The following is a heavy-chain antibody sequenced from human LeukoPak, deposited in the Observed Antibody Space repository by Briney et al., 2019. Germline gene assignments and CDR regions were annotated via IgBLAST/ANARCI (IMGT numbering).Heavy chain of an antibody. D-gene: IGHD2-21*02. CDR2: ISGSGGNT. CDR3: GKGDSNSVRYASWFDP. CDR1: GFTFSSYS. V-gene: IGHV3-23*01. Sequence: PGGSLRLSCAASGFTFSSYSMNWVRLAPGKGLEWVSAISGSGGNTIYTDSVKGRFTISRDNSKNTLYMQMNSLRDEDTALYYCGKGDSNSVRYASWFDPWGQGTLVTVSS. J-gene: IGHJ5*02.